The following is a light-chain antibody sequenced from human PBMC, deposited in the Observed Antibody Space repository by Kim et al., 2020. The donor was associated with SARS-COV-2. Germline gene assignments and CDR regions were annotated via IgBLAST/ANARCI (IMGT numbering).Light chain of an antibody. V-gene: IGKV3-11*01. J-gene: IGKJ5*01. Sequence: SLSPGERATLSYRASQSVSSYLAWYQQKPGQAPRLLIYDASNRATGIPARFSGSGSGTDFTLTISSLEPEDFAVYYCQQRSNWITFGQGTRLEIK. CDR1: QSVSSY. CDR3: QQRSNWIT. CDR2: DAS.